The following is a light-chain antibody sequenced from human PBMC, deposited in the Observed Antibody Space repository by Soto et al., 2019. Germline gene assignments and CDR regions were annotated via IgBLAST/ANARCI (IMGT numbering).Light chain of an antibody. J-gene: IGLJ1*01. Sequence: QSALTQPPSAYGSPGQSVAISCTGTSSDVGGYNYVSWYQQHPGKAPKLMIYEVNKRPSGVPDRFSGSKSGNTASLTVSGLQAEDEADYYSSSYAGSSNVFVTGTKLTVL. V-gene: IGLV2-8*01. CDR3: SSYAGSSNV. CDR2: EVN. CDR1: SSDVGGYNY.